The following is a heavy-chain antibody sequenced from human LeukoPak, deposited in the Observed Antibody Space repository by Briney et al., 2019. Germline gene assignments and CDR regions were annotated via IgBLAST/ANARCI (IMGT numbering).Heavy chain of an antibody. CDR1: GGSISSYY. D-gene: IGHD3-3*01. Sequence: PSETLSLTCTVSGGSISSYYWSWIRQPPGKGLEWIGYIYYSGSTNYNPSLKSRVTISVDTSKNQFSLKLSSVTAAGTAVYYCARGTYYDFWSGYQGGWFDPWGQGTLVTVSS. CDR3: ARGTYYDFWSGYQGGWFDP. V-gene: IGHV4-59*01. CDR2: IYYSGST. J-gene: IGHJ5*02.